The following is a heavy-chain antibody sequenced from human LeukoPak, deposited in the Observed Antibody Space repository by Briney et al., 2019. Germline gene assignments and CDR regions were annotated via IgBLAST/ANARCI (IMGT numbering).Heavy chain of an antibody. CDR3: ASVIALDY. Sequence: PGGSLRLSCAASGFTFSSYAMHWVRQAPGKGLEWVAVISYDGSNKYCADSVKGRFTISRDNSKNTLYLQMNSLRAEDTAVYYCASVIALDYWGQGTLVTVSS. CDR1: GFTFSSYA. CDR2: ISYDGSNK. J-gene: IGHJ4*02. V-gene: IGHV3-30-3*01. D-gene: IGHD3-10*01.